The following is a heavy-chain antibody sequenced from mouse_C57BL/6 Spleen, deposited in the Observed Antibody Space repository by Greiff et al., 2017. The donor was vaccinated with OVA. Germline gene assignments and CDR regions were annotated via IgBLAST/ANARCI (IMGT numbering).Heavy chain of an antibody. CDR2: ISYDGSN. Sequence: EVQLVESGPGLVKPSQSLSLTCSVTGYSITSGYYWNWIRQFPGNKLEWMGYISYDGSNNYNPSLKNRISITRDTSKNQFFLKLNSVTTEDTATYYCARDNYYGSEGWFAYWGQGTLVTVSA. CDR1: GYSITSGYY. D-gene: IGHD1-1*01. CDR3: ARDNYYGSEGWFAY. J-gene: IGHJ3*01. V-gene: IGHV3-6*01.